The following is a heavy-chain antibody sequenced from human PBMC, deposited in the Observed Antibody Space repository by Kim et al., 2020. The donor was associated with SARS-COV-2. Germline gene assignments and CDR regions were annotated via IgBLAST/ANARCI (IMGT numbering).Heavy chain of an antibody. J-gene: IGHJ5*02. V-gene: IGHV3-11*03. CDR3: ARRVVVAAKGSVSGWFDP. Sequence: KGRFTISRDNAQNSVYLRMSSLRGEDTAVYYCARRVVVAAKGSVSGWFDPWGQGTLVTVSS. D-gene: IGHD2-15*01.